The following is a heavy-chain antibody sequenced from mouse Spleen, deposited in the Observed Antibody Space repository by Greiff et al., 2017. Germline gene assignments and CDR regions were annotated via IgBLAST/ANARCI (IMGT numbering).Heavy chain of an antibody. CDR3: TRGGLLLYFDY. D-gene: IGHD2-3*01. CDR1: GYTFTDYE. V-gene: IGHV1-15*01. CDR2: IDPETGGT. J-gene: IGHJ2*01. Sequence: LVESGAELVRPGASVTLSCKASGYTFTDYEMHWVKQTPVHGLEWIGAIDPETGGTAYNQKFKGKAILTADKSSSTAYMELRSLTSEDSAVYYCTRGGLLLYFDYWGQGTTLTVSS.